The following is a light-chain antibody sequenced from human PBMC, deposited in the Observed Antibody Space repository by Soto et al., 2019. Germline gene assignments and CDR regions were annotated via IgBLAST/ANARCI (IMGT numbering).Light chain of an antibody. Sequence: TQSPAALPVSQGERATLSCRASQSVSSSYLAWYQQKPGQAPRLLIYGASSRATGSPDRFSGSGSGTDFTLTNSRLEPEDFAVYYCQQYNNWWTFGQGTKVDIK. CDR3: QQYNNWWT. V-gene: IGKV3-20*01. CDR1: QSVSSSY. J-gene: IGKJ1*01. CDR2: GAS.